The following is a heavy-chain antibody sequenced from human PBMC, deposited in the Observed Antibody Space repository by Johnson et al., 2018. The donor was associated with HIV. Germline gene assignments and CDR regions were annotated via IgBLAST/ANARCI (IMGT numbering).Heavy chain of an antibody. D-gene: IGHD2-15*01. Sequence: QVQLVESGGGVVQPGRSLRLSCAASGFTFSSYGMHWVRQAPGKGLEWVAVIWYDGSNKYYADSVKGRFTISRDNSKNTLYLQMNSLRAEDTAVDYCAKGGYCSGGSCYPDAFDIWGQGTMVTVSS. CDR2: IWYDGSNK. CDR3: AKGGYCSGGSCYPDAFDI. V-gene: IGHV3-33*06. J-gene: IGHJ3*02. CDR1: GFTFSSYG.